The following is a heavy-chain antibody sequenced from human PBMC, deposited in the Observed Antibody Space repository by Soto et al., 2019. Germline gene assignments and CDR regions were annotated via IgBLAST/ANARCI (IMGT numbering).Heavy chain of an antibody. V-gene: IGHV4-34*01. J-gene: IGHJ4*02. CDR2: ISHRGST. CDR3: ARVGGYSGYDYSDY. CDR1: GGSFSGYY. Sequence: SETLSLTCAVYGGSFSGYYWSWIRQPPGKGLEWIGEISHRGSTNYNPSLKSRVTISVDTSKNQFSLKLSSVTAADTAVYYCARVGGYSGYDYSDYWGQGTLVTVSS. D-gene: IGHD5-12*01.